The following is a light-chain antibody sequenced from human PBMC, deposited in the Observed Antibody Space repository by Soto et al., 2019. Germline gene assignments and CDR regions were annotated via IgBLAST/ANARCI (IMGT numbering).Light chain of an antibody. J-gene: IGLJ2*01. CDR1: SSDIGAYNF. Sequence: QSVLTQPGSVSGSPGQTITISGTGTSSDIGAYNFVSWYQQHPGKAPKLMLYDVNIRPSGVSNRFSGSKSGNTASLTISGLQAENEADYYCTSWTTSTTMIFGGGTKLTVL. V-gene: IGLV2-14*03. CDR3: TSWTTSTTMI. CDR2: DVN.